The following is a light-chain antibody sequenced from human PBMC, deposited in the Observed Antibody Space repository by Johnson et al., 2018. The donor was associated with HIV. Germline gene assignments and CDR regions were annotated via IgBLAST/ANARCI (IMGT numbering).Light chain of an antibody. CDR1: SSNIGNNY. J-gene: IGLJ1*01. V-gene: IGLV1-51*02. CDR3: GTWDSSLSAYV. CDR2: ENN. Sequence: QSVLTQPPSVSAAPGQKVTISCSGSSSNIGNNYISWYQQHPGTAPKLLIYENNKRPSGLPDRFSASKSGTSATLGITGLQTGDEADYYCGTWDSSLSAYVFGTGTKVTVL.